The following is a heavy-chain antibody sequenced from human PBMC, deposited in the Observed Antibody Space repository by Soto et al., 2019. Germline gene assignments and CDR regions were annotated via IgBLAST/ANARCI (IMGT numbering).Heavy chain of an antibody. Sequence: PVGSLRLSCAASGFTFSSYSMNWVRQAPGKGLEWVSSISSSSSYIYYADSVKGRFTISRDNAKNSLYLQMNSLRAEDTAVYYCARDDLASYLYGMDVWGQGTTVTVSS. CDR1: GFTFSSYS. J-gene: IGHJ6*02. D-gene: IGHD1-26*01. CDR3: ARDDLASYLYGMDV. CDR2: ISSSSSYI. V-gene: IGHV3-21*01.